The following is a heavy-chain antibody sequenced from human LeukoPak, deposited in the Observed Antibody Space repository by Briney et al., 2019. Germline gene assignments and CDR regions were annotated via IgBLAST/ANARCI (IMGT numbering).Heavy chain of an antibody. Sequence: SETLSLTCTVSGGSISTYYWSWIRQPPGKGLEWIGYIYYSGSTNYSPSLQSRVTISVDTSRNQFSLRLSSVTAADTAMYYCARSGTKTNGLDYWGQGTLVTVSS. CDR2: IYYSGST. V-gene: IGHV4-59*01. J-gene: IGHJ4*02. CDR1: GGSISTYY. D-gene: IGHD2-8*01. CDR3: ARSGTKTNGLDY.